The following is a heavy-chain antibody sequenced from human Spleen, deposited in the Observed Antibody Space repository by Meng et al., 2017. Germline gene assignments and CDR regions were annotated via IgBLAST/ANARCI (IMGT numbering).Heavy chain of an antibody. J-gene: IGHJ3*02. CDR1: GFTFTTYA. CDR2: ISYDGSNK. D-gene: IGHD2/OR15-2a*01. Sequence: GESLKISCVASGFTFTTYAMHWVRQAPGKGLEWVALISYDGSNKYYADSVKGRFTISRDNSKNTLYLRMNSLRAEDTAVYYCAKSILWLRPNDAFDIWGPGTRVTVSS. V-gene: IGHV3-30-3*02. CDR3: AKSILWLRPNDAFDI.